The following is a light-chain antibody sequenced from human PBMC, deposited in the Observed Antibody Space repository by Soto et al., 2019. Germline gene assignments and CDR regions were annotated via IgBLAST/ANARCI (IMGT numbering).Light chain of an antibody. J-gene: IGLJ2*01. CDR2: DVS. CDR1: SSDVRGYNY. CDR3: SSYTSSSTTV. V-gene: IGLV2-14*01. Sequence: QSVLTQPASVSGSPGQSITISCTGTSSDVRGYNYVSWYQQHPGKAPKLMIYDVSNRPSGVSNRFSGSKSGNTASLTISGLQAEDEADYYCSSYTSSSTTVFGGGTKVTVL.